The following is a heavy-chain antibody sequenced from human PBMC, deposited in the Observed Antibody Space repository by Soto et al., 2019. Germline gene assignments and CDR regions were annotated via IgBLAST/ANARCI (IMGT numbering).Heavy chain of an antibody. V-gene: IGHV4-4*07. J-gene: IGHJ5*02. CDR2: IYTSGST. D-gene: IGHD1-26*01. Sequence: QVQLQESGPGLVKPSETLSLTCTVSGGSVSSNYWSWIRQPAGKGLEWIGRIYTSGSTNYNPSLKSRVPMSVDTSKNQFSLKLSSVTAADTAVYYCARDGGSYPTEWFDPWGQGTLVTVSS. CDR3: ARDGGSYPTEWFDP. CDR1: GGSVSSNY.